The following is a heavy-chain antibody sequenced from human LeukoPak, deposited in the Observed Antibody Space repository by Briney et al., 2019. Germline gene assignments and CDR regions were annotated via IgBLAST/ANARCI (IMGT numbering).Heavy chain of an antibody. CDR2: ISSSSSYI. V-gene: IGHV3-21*01. J-gene: IGHJ5*02. CDR3: VRYPSIAAAVHNWFDP. D-gene: IGHD6-13*01. CDR1: GFAFSSYS. Sequence: GGSLRLSCAASGFAFSSYSMNWVRQAPGKGLEWVSSISSSSSYIYYADSVKGRFTISRDNAKNSLYLQMNSLRAEDTAVYYCVRYPSIAAAVHNWFDPWGQGTLVTVSS.